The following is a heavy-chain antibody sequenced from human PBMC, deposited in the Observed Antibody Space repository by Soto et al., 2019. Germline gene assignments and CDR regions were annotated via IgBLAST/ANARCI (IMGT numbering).Heavy chain of an antibody. CDR2: ISSSASHI. D-gene: IGHD2-15*01. J-gene: IGHJ5*02. CDR1: GFSFSSYS. Sequence: EVQLVESGGGLVKPGGSLRLSCAASGFSFSSYSMNWVRQAPGKGLEWVSSISSSASHINYADSVKGRFTISRDNAKKSLYLQMNSLRAEDTAVYYCARGYPGYCSGGTCSWFDPWGQGTLVTVSS. V-gene: IGHV3-21*01. CDR3: ARGYPGYCSGGTCSWFDP.